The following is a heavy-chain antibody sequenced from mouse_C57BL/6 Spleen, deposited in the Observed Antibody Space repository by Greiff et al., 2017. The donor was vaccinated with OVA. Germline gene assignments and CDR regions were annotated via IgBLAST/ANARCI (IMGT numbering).Heavy chain of an antibody. CDR1: GFSLTSYG. Sequence: VQLVESGPGLVQPSQSLSITCTVSGFSLTSYGVHWVRQSPGQGLEWLGVIWRGGSTDYNAAFISRLSISKDNANSQVFYKMNSLQADDTAIYYCARYYYGSSYYAMDYWGKGTSVTVSS. J-gene: IGHJ4*01. CDR2: IWRGGST. CDR3: ARYYYGSSYYAMDY. V-gene: IGHV2-2*01. D-gene: IGHD1-1*01.